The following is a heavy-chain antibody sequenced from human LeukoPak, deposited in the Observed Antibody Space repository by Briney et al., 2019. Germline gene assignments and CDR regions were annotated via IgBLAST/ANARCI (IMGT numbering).Heavy chain of an antibody. V-gene: IGHV4-34*01. CDR1: GGSFSGYY. CDR3: AARRVVGATTN. J-gene: IGHJ4*02. D-gene: IGHD1-26*01. CDR2: INHSGST. Sequence: SETLSLTCAVYGGSFSGYYWSWIRQPPGKGLEWIGEINHSGSTNYNPSLKSRVTISVDTSKNQFSLKLSSVTAADTAVYYCAARRVVGATTNWGQGTLVTVSS.